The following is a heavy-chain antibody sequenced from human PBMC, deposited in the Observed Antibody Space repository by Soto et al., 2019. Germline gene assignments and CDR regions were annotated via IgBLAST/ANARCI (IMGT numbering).Heavy chain of an antibody. J-gene: IGHJ4*02. D-gene: IGHD2-2*01. Sequence: VASVKVSCKASGGTFSSYAISWVRQAPGQGLEWMGGIIPIFGTANYAQKFQGRVTITADKSTSTAYMELSSLRSEDTAVYYCAVNTRIYCSSTSCLNYFDYWGQGTLVTVSS. CDR2: IIPIFGTA. CDR3: AVNTRIYCSSTSCLNYFDY. V-gene: IGHV1-69*06. CDR1: GGTFSSYA.